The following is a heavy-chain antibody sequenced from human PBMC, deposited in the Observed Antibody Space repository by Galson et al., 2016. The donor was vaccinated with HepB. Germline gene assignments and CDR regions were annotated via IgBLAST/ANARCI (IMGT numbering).Heavy chain of an antibody. CDR1: GYTFTSYH. J-gene: IGHJ6*02. Sequence: SVKVSCKASGYTFTSYHINWVRQATGQGLEWMGWMNPNSGNTGYAQKFQGRVTMTRNTSISTAYMELSSLRSEDTAVYYCARPGRRIAVGGNYGMDVWGQGTTVTVSS. D-gene: IGHD6-19*01. CDR3: ARPGRRIAVGGNYGMDV. V-gene: IGHV1-8*01. CDR2: MNPNSGNT.